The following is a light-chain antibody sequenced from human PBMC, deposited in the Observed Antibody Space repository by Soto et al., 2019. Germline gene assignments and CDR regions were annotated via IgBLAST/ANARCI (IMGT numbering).Light chain of an antibody. Sequence: DIQMTQSPSTLSASVGDRVTITCRASQSISTWLAWYQQKPGKAPKLLIYKASSLESGVPSRFSGSGSGTEFTLTISSLQPDDFATYYGQQYNSYPVPVGQGTKLEIK. V-gene: IGKV1-5*03. CDR3: QQYNSYPVP. CDR2: KAS. J-gene: IGKJ2*01. CDR1: QSISTW.